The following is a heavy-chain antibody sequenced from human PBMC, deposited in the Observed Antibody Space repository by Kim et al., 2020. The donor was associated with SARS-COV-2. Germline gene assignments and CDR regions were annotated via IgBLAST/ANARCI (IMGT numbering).Heavy chain of an antibody. Sequence: SETLSLTCTVSGGSISSSSYYWGWIRQPPGKGLEWIGSIYYSGSTYYNPSLKSRVTISVDTSKNQFSLKLSSVTAADTAVYYCARRITMVRGVAFDYWGQGTLVTVSP. CDR2: IYYSGST. J-gene: IGHJ4*02. CDR3: ARRITMVRGVAFDY. CDR1: GGSISSSSYY. D-gene: IGHD3-10*01. V-gene: IGHV4-39*01.